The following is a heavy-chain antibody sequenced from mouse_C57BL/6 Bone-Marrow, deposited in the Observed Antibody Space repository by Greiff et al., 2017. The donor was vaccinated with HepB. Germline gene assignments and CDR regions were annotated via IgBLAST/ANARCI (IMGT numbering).Heavy chain of an antibody. V-gene: IGHV1-39*01. Sequence: EVQLVESGPELVKPGASVKISCTASGYSFTDYNMNWVKQSHGKGLEWIGVINPDYGTTSYNQKFKGKATITVDTSSSTAYMQLNSLTSEDSAVYDCARESGWGSGYGWYFDVWGTGTTVTVSS. CDR1: GYSFTDYN. CDR3: ARESGWGSGYGWYFDV. D-gene: IGHD1-1*01. J-gene: IGHJ1*03. CDR2: INPDYGTT.